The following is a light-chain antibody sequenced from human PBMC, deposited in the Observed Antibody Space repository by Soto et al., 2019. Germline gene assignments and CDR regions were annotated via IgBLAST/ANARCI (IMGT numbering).Light chain of an antibody. Sequence: QSALTQPASVSASPGQSITISCTGTSSDVGGYSYVSWYQHHPGKAPKLMIFDVSNRPSGVSDRFTGSKSGNTASLTISGLQAEDEADYYCSSYTVSSSTLYVFGTGTKLTV. CDR2: DVS. V-gene: IGLV2-14*03. J-gene: IGLJ1*01. CDR3: SSYTVSSSTLYV. CDR1: SSDVGGYSY.